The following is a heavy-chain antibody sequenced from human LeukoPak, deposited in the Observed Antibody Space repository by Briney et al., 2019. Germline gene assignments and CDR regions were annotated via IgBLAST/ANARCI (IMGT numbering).Heavy chain of an antibody. CDR3: ARLSSTWYSD. D-gene: IGHD6-13*01. Sequence: PGGSLRLSCAASGFIVSSNFMSWVRQAPGKGLEWVSVIYSDGTTYYADSVKGRFTISRDNSKNTLYLQMNSLRAEDTAVYYCARLSSTWYSDWGQGTLDTVSS. J-gene: IGHJ4*02. CDR1: GFIVSSNF. V-gene: IGHV3-66*04. CDR2: IYSDGTT.